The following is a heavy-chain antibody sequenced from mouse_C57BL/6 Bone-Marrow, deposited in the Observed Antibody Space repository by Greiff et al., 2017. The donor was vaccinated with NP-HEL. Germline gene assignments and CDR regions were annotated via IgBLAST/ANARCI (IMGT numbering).Heavy chain of an antibody. Sequence: VQLQQSGPELVKPGASVKISCKASGYAFSSSWMNWVKQRPGKGLEWIGRIYPGDGDTNYNGKFKGKATLTADKSSSTAYMQLSSLTSEDSAVYFCARREVYNIFAYWGQGTLVTVSA. CDR2: IYPGDGDT. V-gene: IGHV1-82*01. D-gene: IGHD2-1*01. J-gene: IGHJ3*01. CDR1: GYAFSSSW. CDR3: ARREVYNIFAY.